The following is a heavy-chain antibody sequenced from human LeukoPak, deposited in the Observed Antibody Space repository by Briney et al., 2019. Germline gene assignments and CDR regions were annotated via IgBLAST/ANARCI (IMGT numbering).Heavy chain of an antibody. J-gene: IGHJ3*02. CDR1: GGSISSSSYY. D-gene: IGHD1-14*01. Sequence: SETLSLTCTVSGGSISSSSYYWGRIRQPPGKGLEWIGTISYSGSTYYNPSLKSRVTISVDTSKNQFSLKLSSVTAADTAVYYCARRRRAPHREGSAFDIWGQGTMVTVSS. CDR2: ISYSGST. CDR3: ARRRRAPHREGSAFDI. V-gene: IGHV4-39*07.